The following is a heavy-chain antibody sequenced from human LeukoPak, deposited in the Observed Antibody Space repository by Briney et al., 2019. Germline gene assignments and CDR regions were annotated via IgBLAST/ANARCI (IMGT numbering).Heavy chain of an antibody. CDR3: AKSSGWIGMDV. Sequence: ASVKVSCKASGGTFSSYAISWVRQAPGQGLEWMGRIIPILGIANYAQKFQGRVTITADKSTSTAYMELSSLRSEDTAVYYCAKSSGWIGMDVWGQGTTVTVSS. CDR2: IIPILGIA. D-gene: IGHD6-19*01. CDR1: GGTFSSYA. J-gene: IGHJ6*02. V-gene: IGHV1-69*04.